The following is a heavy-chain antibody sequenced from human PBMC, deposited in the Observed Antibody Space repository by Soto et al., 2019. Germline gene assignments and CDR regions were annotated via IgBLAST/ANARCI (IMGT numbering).Heavy chain of an antibody. Sequence: PGGSLRLSCAASGFTFTSYGMHWVRQAPGKGLEWVAIISYDGNNKYYADSVKGRFTISRDNSKNTLYLQMSSLRVEDTAVYYCAKDRGGYSYGYESDAFDIWGQGTMVTVSS. D-gene: IGHD5-18*01. CDR3: AKDRGGYSYGYESDAFDI. V-gene: IGHV3-30*18. CDR2: ISYDGNNK. J-gene: IGHJ3*02. CDR1: GFTFTSYG.